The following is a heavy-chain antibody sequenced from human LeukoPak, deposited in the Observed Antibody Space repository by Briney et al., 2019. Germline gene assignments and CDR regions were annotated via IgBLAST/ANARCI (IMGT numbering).Heavy chain of an antibody. V-gene: IGHV4-39*01. CDR3: ARSRGVGTSLHFLDC. J-gene: IGHJ4*02. CDR2: IYYSGST. D-gene: IGHD3-10*01. Sequence: SETLSLTCTVSGGSISGGGYYWGWIRQPPGTGLEWIGNIYYSGSTYYNPSLKSRVSISVGTSKNQFSLKLNSVTAADTAVYYCARSRGVGTSLHFLDCWGQGTLVTVSS. CDR1: GGSISGGGYY.